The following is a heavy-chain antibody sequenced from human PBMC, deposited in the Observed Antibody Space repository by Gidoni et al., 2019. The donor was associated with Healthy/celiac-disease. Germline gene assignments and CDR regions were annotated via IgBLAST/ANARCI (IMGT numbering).Heavy chain of an antibody. CDR3: ATEGGDYAPFDY. CDR1: RFTFSSYS. V-gene: IGHV3-21*01. J-gene: IGHJ4*02. CDR2: ISSSSSYI. D-gene: IGHD2-21*02. Sequence: EVQLVESGGGLFKPGGSLRLSCAASRFTFSSYSMNWVRPAPGKGLEWVSSISSSSSYIYYADSVKGRFTISRDNAKNSLYLQMNSLRAEDTAVYDCATEGGDYAPFDYWGQGTLVTVSS.